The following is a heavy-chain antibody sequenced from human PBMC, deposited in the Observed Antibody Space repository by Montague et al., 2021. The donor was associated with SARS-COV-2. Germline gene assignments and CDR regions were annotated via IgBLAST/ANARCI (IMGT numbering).Heavy chain of an antibody. CDR1: GGSFSSYY. CDR3: AKTPVSGYHGGFVS. V-gene: IGHV4-4*07. Sequence: SETLSLTCTVSGGSFSSYYWSWIRQPAGKGLEWIGRIFTSGTASYSPSLKSRVTMAVDTSKNQFSLKLSSVTAADTAVYYCAKTPVSGYHGGFVSWGQGTLVTVSS. CDR2: IFTSGTA. D-gene: IGHD2-2*01. J-gene: IGHJ4*02.